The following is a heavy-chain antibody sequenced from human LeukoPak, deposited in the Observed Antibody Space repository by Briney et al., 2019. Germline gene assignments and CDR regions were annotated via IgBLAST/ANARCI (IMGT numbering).Heavy chain of an antibody. V-gene: IGHV4-59*08. J-gene: IGHJ3*02. Sequence: PSETLSLTCTVSGGSISSYYWSRIRQPPGKGLEWIGYIYYSGSTNYNPSLKSRVTISVDTSKNQFSLKLSSVTAADTAVYYCARRRGNWAFDIWGQGTMVTVSS. CDR1: GGSISSYY. CDR2: IYYSGST. D-gene: IGHD1-1*01. CDR3: ARRRGNWAFDI.